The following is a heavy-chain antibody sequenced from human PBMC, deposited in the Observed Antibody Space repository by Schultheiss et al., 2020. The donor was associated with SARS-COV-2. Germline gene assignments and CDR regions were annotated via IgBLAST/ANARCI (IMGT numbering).Heavy chain of an antibody. CDR2: ISSSGSSI. J-gene: IGHJ6*02. V-gene: IGHV3-48*03. Sequence: GESLKISCAASGFTFSSYEMNWVRQAPGKGLEWVSYISSSGSSIYYADSVKGRFTISRDNAKNSLSLQMNSLRAEDTAVYYCVRINYNYHYAMDVWGQGTTVTVSS. CDR3: VRINYNYHYAMDV. CDR1: GFTFSSYE.